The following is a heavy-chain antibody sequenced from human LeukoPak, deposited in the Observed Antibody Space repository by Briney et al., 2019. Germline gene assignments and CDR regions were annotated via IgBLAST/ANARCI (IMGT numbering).Heavy chain of an antibody. D-gene: IGHD2-15*01. CDR3: ARDWGSNLYYFDY. CDR1: GFTFSSYA. V-gene: IGHV3-48*02. Sequence: GGSLRLPCAASGFTFSSYAMSWVRQAPGKGLEWISYISSSSSTIYYADSVKGRFTISRDNAKNSLYLQMNSLRDEDTAVYYCARDWGSNLYYFDYWGQGTLVTVSS. J-gene: IGHJ4*02. CDR2: ISSSSSTI.